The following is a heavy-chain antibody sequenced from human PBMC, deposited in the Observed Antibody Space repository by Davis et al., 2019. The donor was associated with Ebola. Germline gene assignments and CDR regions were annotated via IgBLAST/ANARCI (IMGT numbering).Heavy chain of an antibody. D-gene: IGHD1-26*01. J-gene: IGHJ6*02. Sequence: GESLKISCKGSGYSFTSYWISWVRQMPGKGLEWMGRIDPSDSYTNYSPSFQGHVTISADKSISTAYLQWSSLKASDTAMYYCARTPVGATHYYYYGMDVWGQGTTVTVSS. V-gene: IGHV5-10-1*01. CDR2: IDPSDSYT. CDR1: GYSFTSYW. CDR3: ARTPVGATHYYYYGMDV.